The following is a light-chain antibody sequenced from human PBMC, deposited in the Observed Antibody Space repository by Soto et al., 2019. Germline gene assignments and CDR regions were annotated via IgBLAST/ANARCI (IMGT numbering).Light chain of an antibody. CDR1: SSDITTYNY. V-gene: IGLV2-14*01. Sequence: QSALTQPASVSGSPGQSITISCTAISSDITTYNYVSWYQHHPGKAPKLIIYEVINRPSGVSTRFSGSKSGNTASLTISGLQAEDEADYYCSSYPSTRWVFGGGTKLTVL. J-gene: IGLJ3*02. CDR3: SSYPSTRWV. CDR2: EVI.